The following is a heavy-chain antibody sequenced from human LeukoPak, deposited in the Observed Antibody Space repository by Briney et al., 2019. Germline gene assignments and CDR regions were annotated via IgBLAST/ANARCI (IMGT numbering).Heavy chain of an antibody. D-gene: IGHD2-21*02. Sequence: GGSLRLSCAASGFTFSSYGMHWVRQAPGKGLEWVAVISYDGSNKYYADSVKGRFTISRDNSKNTLYLQMNSLRAEDTAVYYCAKDPWGAYCGGDCHFWGQGTLVTVSS. J-gene: IGHJ4*02. V-gene: IGHV3-30*18. CDR2: ISYDGSNK. CDR3: AKDPWGAYCGGDCHF. CDR1: GFTFSSYG.